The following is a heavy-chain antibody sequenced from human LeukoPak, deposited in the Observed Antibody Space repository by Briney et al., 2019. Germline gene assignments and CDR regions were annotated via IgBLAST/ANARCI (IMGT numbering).Heavy chain of an antibody. Sequence: GGSLRLSCAASGFTFSSYGMHWVRQAPGKGLEWVAVISYDGSNKYYADSVKGRFTISRDNSKNTLYLQMNSLRAEDTAVYYCAKGRPRYLDWAPTLDYWGQGTLVTVSS. V-gene: IGHV3-30*18. CDR1: GFTFSSYG. CDR2: ISYDGSNK. D-gene: IGHD3-9*01. CDR3: AKGRPRYLDWAPTLDY. J-gene: IGHJ4*02.